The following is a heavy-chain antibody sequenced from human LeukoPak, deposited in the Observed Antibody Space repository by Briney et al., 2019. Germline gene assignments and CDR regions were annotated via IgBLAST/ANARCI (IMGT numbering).Heavy chain of an antibody. CDR1: GFTFSSYA. D-gene: IGHD3-3*01. CDR2: ISGSGGST. Sequence: QPGGSLRLACAASGFTFSSYAMSSVRQAPGKGLEWVSAISGSGGSTYYADSVKGRLTISRDNSKNTLHLQMNSVRAEDTAVYYCARFGVVEKLSYGMDGWGQGTTVTVSS. V-gene: IGHV3-23*01. CDR3: ARFGVVEKLSYGMDG. J-gene: IGHJ6*02.